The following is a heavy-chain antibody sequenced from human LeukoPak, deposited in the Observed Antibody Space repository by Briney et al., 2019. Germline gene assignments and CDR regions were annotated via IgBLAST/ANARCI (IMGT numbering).Heavy chain of an antibody. CDR3: AAGRTTVSDNWFDP. J-gene: IGHJ5*02. D-gene: IGHD4-11*01. V-gene: IGHV4-4*07. Sequence: PSETLSFTCTVSGGSISSYYWSWIRQPAGKGLEWIGRIYTSGSTNYNPSLKSRVTMSVDTSKNQFSLKLSSVTAADTAVYYCAAGRTTVSDNWFDPWGQGTLVTVSS. CDR1: GGSISSYY. CDR2: IYTSGST.